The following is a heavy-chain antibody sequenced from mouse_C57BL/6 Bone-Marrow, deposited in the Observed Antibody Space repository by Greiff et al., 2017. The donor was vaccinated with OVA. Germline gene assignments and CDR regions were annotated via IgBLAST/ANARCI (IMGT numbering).Heavy chain of an antibody. Sequence: VQLQQPGAELVKPGASVKVSCKASGYTFTSYWMHWVKQRPGQGLEWIGRIHPSDSDTNYNQKFKGKATLTVDKSSSTAYMQLSSLTSEDSAVYYCEILGITTVVAPYYFDYWGQGTTLTVSS. CDR3: EILGITTVVAPYYFDY. D-gene: IGHD1-1*01. J-gene: IGHJ2*01. CDR2: IHPSDSDT. CDR1: GYTFTSYW. V-gene: IGHV1-74*01.